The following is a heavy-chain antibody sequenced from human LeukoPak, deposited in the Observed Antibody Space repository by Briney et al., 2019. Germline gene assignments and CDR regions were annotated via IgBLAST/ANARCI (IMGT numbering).Heavy chain of an antibody. D-gene: IGHD3-16*01. J-gene: IGHJ5*02. CDR2: IKEDGSEK. CDR1: GFTSSSQW. Sequence: GGSLRLSCAASGFTSSSQWMSWVRQAPGKGLEWVANIKEDGSEKSYVDSVKGRFTISRDNAKDSLYLQMNSLRGGETAVYYCARAFSWGQGTLVTVSS. V-gene: IGHV3-7*01. CDR3: ARAFS.